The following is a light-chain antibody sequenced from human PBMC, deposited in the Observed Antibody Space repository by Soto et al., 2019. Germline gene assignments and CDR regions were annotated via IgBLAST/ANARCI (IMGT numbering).Light chain of an antibody. CDR3: QQYGSSPLT. V-gene: IGKV3-20*01. CDR2: GVS. J-gene: IGKJ1*01. Sequence: DIVLTQSPGTVSLSPGERATLSCRASQSVSSGYLAWYQQKPGQAPRLRIYGVSSRATGIPDRFSGSGSGTDFTLTISRLEPEDFAVYYCQQYGSSPLTFGQGTKVEIK. CDR1: QSVSSGY.